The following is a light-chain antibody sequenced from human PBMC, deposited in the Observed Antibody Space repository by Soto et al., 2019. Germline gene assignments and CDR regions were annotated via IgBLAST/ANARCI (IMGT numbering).Light chain of an antibody. CDR1: QXXXYTSKNKNY. CDR2: SAS. CDR3: HQCYSSAWT. J-gene: IGKJ1*01. V-gene: IGKV4-1*01. Sequence: LLSHSPSPVTVXXRQRAPIDXXPXQXXXYTSKNKNYLGWDQHKPGHRTKLPIDSASTREAGLPDRFSGSGSRTDFSLTISRLSCKNVSIYYSHQCYSSAWTFRQPTQVE.